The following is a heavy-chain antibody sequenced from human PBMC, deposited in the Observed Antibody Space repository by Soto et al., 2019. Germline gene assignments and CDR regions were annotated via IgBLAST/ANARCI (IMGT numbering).Heavy chain of an antibody. Sequence: ASVKVSCKASGHTFTSYGISWVRQAPGQGLEWMGWISAYNGNTNYAQKLQGRVTMTTDTSTSTAYMELRSLRSDDTAVYYCARRGLTLYYDFWSGSYPGYYGMDVWGQGTTVTVSS. CDR1: GHTFTSYG. CDR3: ARRGLTLYYDFWSGSYPGYYGMDV. D-gene: IGHD3-3*01. V-gene: IGHV1-18*01. J-gene: IGHJ6*02. CDR2: ISAYNGNT.